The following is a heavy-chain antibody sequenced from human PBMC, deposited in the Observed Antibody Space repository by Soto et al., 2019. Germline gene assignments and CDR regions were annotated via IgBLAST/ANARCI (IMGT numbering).Heavy chain of an antibody. CDR1: GYTFTGYY. CDR3: ARDLAKGGGSAGFDY. V-gene: IGHV1-2*02. CDR2: INPNSGGT. J-gene: IGHJ4*02. Sequence: ASVKVSCKASGYTFTGYYIHWVRQAPGQGLEWMGWINPNSGGTNYPQKFQGRVTMTRDTSISTVYMSLTGLKSDDTAVYFCARDLAKGGGSAGFDYWGQGTLVTVSS. D-gene: IGHD2-15*01.